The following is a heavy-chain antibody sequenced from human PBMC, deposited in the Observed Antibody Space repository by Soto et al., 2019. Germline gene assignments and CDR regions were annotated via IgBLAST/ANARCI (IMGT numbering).Heavy chain of an antibody. J-gene: IGHJ4*02. CDR3: ARSSGSYFAAFYDT. Sequence: QAQLEESGGGVVQPGTSLRLSCSASSFSFSSFGMHWVRQPPGKGLGGVAAIWDDGGNKYYADSVRGRFTISRDNSKNTLFLQMNSLRAEDTALYYCARSSGSYFAAFYDTWGQGTLVSVSS. CDR1: SFSFSSFG. V-gene: IGHV3-33*01. D-gene: IGHD1-26*01. CDR2: IWDDGGNK.